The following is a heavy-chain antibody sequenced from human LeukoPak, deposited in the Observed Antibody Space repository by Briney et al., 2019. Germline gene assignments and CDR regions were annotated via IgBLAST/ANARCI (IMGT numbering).Heavy chain of an antibody. D-gene: IGHD6-13*01. CDR3: ARYSSSWQTWVGYYYYYMDV. Sequence: PGGSLRLSCAASGFTFSSYWMSWVRQAPGKGLEWVANIKQDGSEKYYVDSVKGRFTISRDNAKNSLYLQMNSLRAEDTAVYYCARYSSSWQTWVGYYYYYMDVWGKGTTVTVSS. CDR2: IKQDGSEK. V-gene: IGHV3-7*01. J-gene: IGHJ6*03. CDR1: GFTFSSYW.